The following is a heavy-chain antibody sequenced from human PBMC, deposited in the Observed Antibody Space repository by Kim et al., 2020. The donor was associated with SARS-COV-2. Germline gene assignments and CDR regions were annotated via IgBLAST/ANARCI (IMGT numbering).Heavy chain of an antibody. J-gene: IGHJ5*02. CDR3: ARTKGYCSSTSCYTIVSWFDP. V-gene: IGHV4-39*01. D-gene: IGHD2-2*02. Sequence: SETLSLTCTVSGGSISSSSYYWGWIRQPPGKGLEWIGRIYYSGSTYYNPSLKSRLTISVDTSKNQFSLKLSSVTAADTAVYYCARTKGYCSSTSCYTIVSWFDPWGQGTLVTVSS. CDR2: IYYSGST. CDR1: GGSISSSSYY.